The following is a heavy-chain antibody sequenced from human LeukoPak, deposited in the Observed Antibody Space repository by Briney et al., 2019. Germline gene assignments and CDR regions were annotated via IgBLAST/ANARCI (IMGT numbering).Heavy chain of an antibody. CDR3: VRDGLFCRGFSCSFFRADKRYNYYGMDV. CDR2: TSGSGGST. Sequence: GGSLRLSCAASGFTFSSYAMSWVRQAPGKGLEWVSATSGSGGSTYYADSVKGRFTISRDNSKNTLYLQMDTLRAEDTAVYYCVRDGLFCRGFSCSFFRADKRYNYYGMDVWGQGTTVTVSS. V-gene: IGHV3-23*01. CDR1: GFTFSSYA. D-gene: IGHD5-12*01. J-gene: IGHJ6*02.